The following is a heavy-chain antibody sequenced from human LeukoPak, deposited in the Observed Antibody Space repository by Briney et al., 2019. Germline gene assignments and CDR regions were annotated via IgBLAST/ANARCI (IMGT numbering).Heavy chain of an antibody. CDR2: MNPNSGNT. CDR3: ARGLLRRLRYFDWLMDYYFDY. CDR1: GYTFTGYY. V-gene: IGHV1-8*02. Sequence: GASVKVSCKASGYTFTGYYMHWVRQAPGQGLEWMGWMNPNSGNTGYAQKFQGRVTMTRNTSISTAYMELSSLRSEDTAVYYCARGLLRRLRYFDWLMDYYFDYWGQGTLVTVSS. J-gene: IGHJ4*02. D-gene: IGHD3-9*01.